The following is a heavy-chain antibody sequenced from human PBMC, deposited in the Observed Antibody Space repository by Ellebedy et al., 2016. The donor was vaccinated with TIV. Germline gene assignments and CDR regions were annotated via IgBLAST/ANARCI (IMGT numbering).Heavy chain of an antibody. J-gene: IGHJ4*02. CDR1: GGSISNYY. CDR3: ARGLILGYSFDY. V-gene: IGHV4-59*01. D-gene: IGHD2-15*01. CDR2: VYNSGST. Sequence: SETLSLXXTVSGGSISNYYWSWIRQPPGKGLEWIGYVYNSGSTKYNTSLKSRVTISVDTSKNQFSLKLSSVTAADTAVYYCARGLILGYSFDYWGQGTLVTVSS.